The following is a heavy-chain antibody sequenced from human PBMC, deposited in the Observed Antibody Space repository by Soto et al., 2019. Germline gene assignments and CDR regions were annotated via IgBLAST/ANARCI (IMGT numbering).Heavy chain of an antibody. CDR3: ARGGVVGATTDMYDY. J-gene: IGHJ4*02. CDR1: GGSISSYY. D-gene: IGHD1-26*01. V-gene: IGHV4-59*01. CDR2: IYYSGST. Sequence: PSETLSLTCTVSGGSISSYYWSWIRQPPGKGLEWIGYIYYSGSTNYNPSLKSRVTISVDTSKNQFSLKLSSVTAADTAVYYRARGGVVGATTDMYDYWGQGTLVTVSS.